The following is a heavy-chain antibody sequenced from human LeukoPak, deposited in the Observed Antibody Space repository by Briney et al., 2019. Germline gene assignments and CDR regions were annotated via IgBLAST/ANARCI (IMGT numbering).Heavy chain of an antibody. CDR1: GFTFSSYG. J-gene: IGHJ4*02. D-gene: IGHD6-13*01. Sequence: QPGRSLRLSCAASGFTFSSYGMHWVRQAPGKGLEWVAVIWYDGSSKYYADSVKGRFTISRDNSKNTLYLQMNSLRAEDTAVYYCARDAAGFDYWGQGTLVTVSS. V-gene: IGHV3-33*01. CDR2: IWYDGSSK. CDR3: ARDAAGFDY.